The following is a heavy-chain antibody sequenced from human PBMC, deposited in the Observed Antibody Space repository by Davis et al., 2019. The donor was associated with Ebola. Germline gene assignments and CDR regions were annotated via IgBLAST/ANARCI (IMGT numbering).Heavy chain of an antibody. CDR3: ARAPYSASPFDY. D-gene: IGHD6-13*01. V-gene: IGHV1-46*01. CDR1: GYTFSSYY. J-gene: IGHJ4*02. CDR2: INPSGGST. Sequence: AASVKVSCKASGYTFSSYYMHWVRQAPGQGLEWMGKINPSGGSTSYAQKFQGRVTMTRDTSTSAVYMELSSLRSEDTAVYYCARAPYSASPFDYWGQGTLVTVSS.